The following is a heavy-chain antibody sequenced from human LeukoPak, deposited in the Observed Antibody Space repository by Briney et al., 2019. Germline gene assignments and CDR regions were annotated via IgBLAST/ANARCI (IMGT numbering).Heavy chain of an antibody. CDR1: GGSISSYY. Sequence: SETLSLTCTVTGGSISSYYWSWIRQPPGKRLEWIGYIYYSGSTNYNPSLKSRVTISVGTSKNQFSLKLSSVTAADTAVYYCARGASIAARYWFDPWGQGTLVTVSS. J-gene: IGHJ5*02. CDR2: IYYSGST. V-gene: IGHV4-59*01. D-gene: IGHD6-6*01. CDR3: ARGASIAARYWFDP.